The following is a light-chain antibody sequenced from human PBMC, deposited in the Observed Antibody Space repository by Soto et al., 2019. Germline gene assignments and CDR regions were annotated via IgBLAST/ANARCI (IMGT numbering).Light chain of an antibody. J-gene: IGLJ3*02. Sequence: QSALTQPASMSGSPGQSITISCTGVTSDVGSYSLVSWYQQHPGTAPKLVIYEGDKRPSGISDRFSGSKSGNMASLTISELQTEDEVDYYCCSYAGTGKVFGGGTKLTVL. CDR3: CSYAGTGKV. CDR1: TSDVGSYSL. V-gene: IGLV2-23*01. CDR2: EGD.